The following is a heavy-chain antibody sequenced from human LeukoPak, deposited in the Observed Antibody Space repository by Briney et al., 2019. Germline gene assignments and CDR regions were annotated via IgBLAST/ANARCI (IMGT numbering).Heavy chain of an antibody. CDR1: GFTFSSSW. D-gene: IGHD1-26*01. V-gene: IGHV3-7*05. CDR3: AKALAGAEKTFDY. Sequence: PGGSLRLSCAASGFTFSSSWMTWVRQAPGKGLEWVGDIKEDGSAKYYVDSVKGRFTMSRDNAKNSLYLQMNSLRAEDTAVYYCAKALAGAEKTFDYWGQGTLVTVSS. CDR2: IKEDGSAK. J-gene: IGHJ4*02.